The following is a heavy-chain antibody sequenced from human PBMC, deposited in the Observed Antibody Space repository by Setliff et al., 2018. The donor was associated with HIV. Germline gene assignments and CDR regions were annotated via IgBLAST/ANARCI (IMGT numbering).Heavy chain of an antibody. J-gene: IGHJ4*02. V-gene: IGHV4-59*01. CDR2: IHYSGNG. D-gene: IGHD6-13*01. Sequence: SETLSLTCTVSGDSIRDYYWSWIRQPPGKKLEYIGYIHYSGNGNYKPSLKSRVTMSADTSKNQFSLRLSSVTAADTAVYYCARFGQYSGSWRLDYWGLGTLVTVSS. CDR3: ARFGQYSGSWRLDY. CDR1: GDSIRDYY.